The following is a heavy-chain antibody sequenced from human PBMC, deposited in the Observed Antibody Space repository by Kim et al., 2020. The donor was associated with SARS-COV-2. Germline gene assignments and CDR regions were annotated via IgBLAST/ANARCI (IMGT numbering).Heavy chain of an antibody. J-gene: IGHJ4*02. CDR3: ARTAVGPKVLILDY. D-gene: IGHD2-21*01. V-gene: IGHV7-4-1*02. Sequence: AQGFTGRFVFSLDTSVSTAYLQISSLRAEDTAVYYCARTAVGPKVLILDYWGQGTLVTVSS.